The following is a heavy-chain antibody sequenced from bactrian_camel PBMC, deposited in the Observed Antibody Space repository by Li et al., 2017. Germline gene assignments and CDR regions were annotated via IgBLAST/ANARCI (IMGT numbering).Heavy chain of an antibody. V-gene: IGHV3S53*01. J-gene: IGHJ4*01. CDR1: GYKYSGSC. D-gene: IGHD3*01. CDR2: IANDGRI. Sequence: HVQLVESGGGSVQAGGSLRLSCVASGYKYSGSCIGWFRQAPGKEREEVATIANDGRITSADSVKGRFTIYKDNAKNTLYLQMNSLKPEDTALYYCAAEKMEPLCLRMKYWGQGTQVTVS. CDR3: AAEKMEPLCLRMKY.